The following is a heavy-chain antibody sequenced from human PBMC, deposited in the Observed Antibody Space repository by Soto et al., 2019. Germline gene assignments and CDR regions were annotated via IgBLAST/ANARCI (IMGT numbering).Heavy chain of an antibody. J-gene: IGHJ3*01. CDR1: GFTFSSYW. CDR3: ARGVRGHYGFDV. CDR2: IKTDGRST. Sequence: EVQLVESGGGLVQPGGSLRLSCAASGFTFSSYWMHWVRQAPGKGLGWVSRIKTDGRSTNYADSVKGRFTISRDNAKNTVYLQMNSLRAEDTAVFYCARGVRGHYGFDVWGQGTVVTVSS. V-gene: IGHV3-74*01. D-gene: IGHD3-10*01.